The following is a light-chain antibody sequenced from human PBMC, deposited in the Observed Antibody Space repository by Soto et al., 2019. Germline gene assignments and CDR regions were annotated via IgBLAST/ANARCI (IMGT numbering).Light chain of an antibody. J-gene: IGLJ2*01. CDR1: SSDVGYYNY. CDR3: SSYISVSSPVV. V-gene: IGLV2-14*01. Sequence: QSALTQPASLSGSPWQSITISCTGTSSDVGYYNYVSWYQQHPGKAPKVIIYEVSNRPSGVSYRFSGSKSGNTASLTISGLQAEDEADYYCSSYISVSSPVVFGGGTKLTVL. CDR2: EVS.